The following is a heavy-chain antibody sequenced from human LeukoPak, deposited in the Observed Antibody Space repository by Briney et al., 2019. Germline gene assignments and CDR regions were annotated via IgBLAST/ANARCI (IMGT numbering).Heavy chain of an antibody. CDR2: IYYSGST. Sequence: SETLSLTCTVSGGSISSYYWSWIRQPPGKGLEWIGYIYYSGSTNYNPSLKSRVTISVDTSKNQFSLKLSSVTAADTAVYYCARDRSQDSYYYYGMDVWGQGTTVTVSS. CDR3: ARDRSQDSYYYYGMDV. V-gene: IGHV4-59*01. D-gene: IGHD3-10*01. J-gene: IGHJ6*02. CDR1: GGSISSYY.